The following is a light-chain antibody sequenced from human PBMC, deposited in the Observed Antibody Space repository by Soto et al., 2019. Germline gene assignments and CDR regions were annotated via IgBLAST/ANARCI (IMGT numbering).Light chain of an antibody. CDR1: SGHRSYA. CDR2: VNSDGTH. V-gene: IGLV4-69*01. Sequence: QPVLTQSPSASASLGASVKLTCTLSSGHRSYAIAWHQQQPEKGPRFLMKVNSDGTHTKGDGIPDRFSGSSSGAERHLTISSLQSEDEADYYCQTWGSGIRVFGGGTKVTVL. J-gene: IGLJ3*02. CDR3: QTWGSGIRV.